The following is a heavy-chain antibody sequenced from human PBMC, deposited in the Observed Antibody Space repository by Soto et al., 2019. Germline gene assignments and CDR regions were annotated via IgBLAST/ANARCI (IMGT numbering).Heavy chain of an antibody. V-gene: IGHV3-23*01. J-gene: IGHJ3*02. D-gene: IGHD3-3*01. CDR1: GFTFSSYA. Sequence: GGSLRLSCAASGFTFSSYAMSWVRQAPGKGLEWVSDISGSGGSTYYADSVKGRFTISRDNSKNTLYLKMNSLRAEDTAVYYCAKRGNYDFWSGDAFDIWGQGTMVTVSS. CDR2: ISGSGGST. CDR3: AKRGNYDFWSGDAFDI.